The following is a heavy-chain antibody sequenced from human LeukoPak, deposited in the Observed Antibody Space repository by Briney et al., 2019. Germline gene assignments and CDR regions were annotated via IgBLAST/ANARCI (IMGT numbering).Heavy chain of an antibody. Sequence: PSETLSLTCTVSGGSISGYYWSWIRQPPGKGLEWIGYIYYSGSTNYNPSLKSRVTMSVDTSKNQFSLKLSSVTAADTAVYYCARSYLWVEMATGPFDYWGQGSLVTVSS. V-gene: IGHV4-59*01. CDR1: GGSISGYY. CDR3: ARSYLWVEMATGPFDY. J-gene: IGHJ4*02. CDR2: IYYSGST. D-gene: IGHD5-24*01.